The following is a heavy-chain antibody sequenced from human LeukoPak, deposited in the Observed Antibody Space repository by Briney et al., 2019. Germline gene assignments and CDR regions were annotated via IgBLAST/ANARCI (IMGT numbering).Heavy chain of an antibody. Sequence: GRSLRLSCAASGFTFSSYGMHWVRQAPGKGLEWVAVIRYDGSNKYYADSVKGRFTISRDNSKNTLYLQMNSLRAEDTAVYYCARAYCDSSFDYWGQGTLVTVSS. D-gene: IGHD3-22*01. J-gene: IGHJ4*02. CDR1: GFTFSSYG. CDR2: IRYDGSNK. V-gene: IGHV3-33*01. CDR3: ARAYCDSSFDY.